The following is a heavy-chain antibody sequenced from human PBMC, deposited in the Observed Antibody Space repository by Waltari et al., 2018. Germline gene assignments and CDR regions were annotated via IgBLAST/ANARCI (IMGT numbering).Heavy chain of an antibody. CDR2: IYPGDWDT. V-gene: IGHV5-51*01. Sequence: EVQLVQSGAEVKKPGESLKISCKGSGYSFTSSWIGWEPQMPGKGLERMGFIYPGDWDTRYSPSLQSEVTISADKTISTAYLQWSSLKASDTAIYSSAGLYSSGWYPIDYWRQGTLVTVST. CDR1: GYSFTSSW. D-gene: IGHD6-19*01. J-gene: IGHJ4*02. CDR3: AGLYSSGWYPIDY.